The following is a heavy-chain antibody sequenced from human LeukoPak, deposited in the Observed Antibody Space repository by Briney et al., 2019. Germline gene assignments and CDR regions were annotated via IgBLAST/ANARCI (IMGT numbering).Heavy chain of an antibody. D-gene: IGHD1-7*01. CDR2: ISTAGSTI. CDR3: ARGYNWNYPIGY. J-gene: IGHJ4*02. CDR1: GFLFSDYY. V-gene: IGHV3-11*04. Sequence: PGGPLRLSCAASGFLFSDYYMSGIRQAPGKGLGWVSYISTAGSTIYYADSVKGRFTISRDNAKNSLYLQMNSLRAEDTAVYYCARGYNWNYPIGYWGQGTLVTVSS.